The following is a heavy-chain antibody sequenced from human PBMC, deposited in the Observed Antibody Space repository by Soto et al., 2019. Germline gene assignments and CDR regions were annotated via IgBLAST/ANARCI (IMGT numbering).Heavy chain of an antibody. J-gene: IGHJ3*02. D-gene: IGHD1-1*01. CDR2: IIPIFGTT. CDR1: GGTFSSYA. CDR3: ARETGTAIFHDAFDI. V-gene: IGHV1-69*12. Sequence: QVQLVQSGAEVKKPGSSVKVSCKASGGTFSSYAITWVRQAPGQGLEWMGGIIPIFGTTNYAQKFQDRVTITADELTGTAYMDLSSLRSEDTAVYYCARETGTAIFHDAFDIWGQGTMVTVSS.